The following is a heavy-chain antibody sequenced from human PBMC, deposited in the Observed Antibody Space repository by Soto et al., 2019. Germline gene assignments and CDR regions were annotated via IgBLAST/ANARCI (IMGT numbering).Heavy chain of an antibody. V-gene: IGHV3-48*01. CDR1: GFTFSSYS. CDR3: ARDPAIFGVVASYYYYYYMDV. CDR2: ISSSSSTI. Sequence: GGSLRLSCAASGFTFSSYSMNWVRQAPGKGLEWVSYISSSSSTIYYADSVKGRFTISRDNAKNSLYLQMNSLRAEDTAVYYCARDPAIFGVVASYYYYYYMDVWGKGTTVTVSS. J-gene: IGHJ6*03. D-gene: IGHD3-3*01.